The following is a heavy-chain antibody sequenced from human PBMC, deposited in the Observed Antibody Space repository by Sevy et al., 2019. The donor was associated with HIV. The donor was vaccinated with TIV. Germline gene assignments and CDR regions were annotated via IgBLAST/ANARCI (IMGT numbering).Heavy chain of an antibody. V-gene: IGHV1-3*01. Sequence: ASVKVSCKASGYSFTTYIIHWLRQAPGQRPELMGWVNALTGDTKYSQKFQGRVTITRDTSASTAYMELQRLKSEDTAVYYCARDFCSGGSCYSAFVYWDQGTLVTVSS. CDR2: VNALTGDT. D-gene: IGHD2-15*01. CDR1: GYSFTTYI. J-gene: IGHJ4*02. CDR3: ARDFCSGGSCYSAFVY.